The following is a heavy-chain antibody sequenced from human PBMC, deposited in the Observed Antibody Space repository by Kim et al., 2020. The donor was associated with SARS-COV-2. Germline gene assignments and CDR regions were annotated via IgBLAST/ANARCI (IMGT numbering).Heavy chain of an antibody. J-gene: IGHJ5*02. CDR1: GGTFSSYA. V-gene: IGHV1-69*13. CDR2: IIPIFGTA. D-gene: IGHD3-9*01. Sequence: SVKVSCKASGGTFSSYAISWVRQAPGQGLEWMGGIIPIFGTANYAQKFQGRVTITADESTSTAYMELSSLRSEDTAVYYCARGCYYDILTGYFSWFDPWGQGTLVTVSS. CDR3: ARGCYYDILTGYFSWFDP.